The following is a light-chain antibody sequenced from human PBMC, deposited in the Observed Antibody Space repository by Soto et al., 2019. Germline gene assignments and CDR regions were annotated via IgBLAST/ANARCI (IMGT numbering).Light chain of an antibody. CDR3: CSFTTTSTHV. CDR2: EVN. Sequence: QSVLTQPASLSGPPGQSITISCTGTSSDIGAYDYVSWFQQHPGKAPKLMISEVNNRPSGVSNRFSGSKSGNTAYLTISGLQVEDEAEYFCCSFTTTSTHVFGTGTKVTVL. CDR1: SSDIGAYDY. V-gene: IGLV2-14*01. J-gene: IGLJ1*01.